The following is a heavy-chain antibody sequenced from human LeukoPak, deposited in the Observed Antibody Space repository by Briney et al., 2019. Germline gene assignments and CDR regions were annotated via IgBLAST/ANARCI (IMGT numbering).Heavy chain of an antibody. D-gene: IGHD1-26*01. Sequence: GGSLRLSCAASGFTFGGFAMSWVRRTPGKGLEWVSGISGSGGNTLYADSVKGRFTISRDNSKNTLYLEMNSLRAEDTAIYSCAKMKGHPLPKYYMDVWGQGTTVTVSS. CDR3: AKMKGHPLPKYYMDV. J-gene: IGHJ6*01. CDR1: GFTFGGFA. CDR2: ISGSGGNT. V-gene: IGHV3-23*01.